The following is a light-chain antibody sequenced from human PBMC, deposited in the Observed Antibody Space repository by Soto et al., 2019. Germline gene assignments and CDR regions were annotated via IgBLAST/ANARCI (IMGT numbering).Light chain of an antibody. CDR2: GAS. V-gene: IGKV3-15*01. Sequence: EILMTQSPAILSVSPGEIVNLSFRASQSVTSNLAWYQHTPGQSPRLLISGASSGATGLPSRFSGSGSGTDFTLTINSLQSEDAAVYYCQQYHHWPVTFGGGTKVDIK. J-gene: IGKJ4*01. CDR3: QQYHHWPVT. CDR1: QSVTSN.